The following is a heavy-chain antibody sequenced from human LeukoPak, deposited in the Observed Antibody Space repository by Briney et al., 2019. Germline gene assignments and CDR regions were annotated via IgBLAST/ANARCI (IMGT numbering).Heavy chain of an antibody. J-gene: IGHJ4*02. CDR2: ISYDGSNK. Sequence: PGGSLRLSCAASGFTFSSYAMHWVRQAPGKGLEWVAVISYDGSNKYYADSVKGRFTISRDNSKNTLYLQMNSLRAEDTAVYYCARGRTAHWGQGTLVTVSS. CDR1: GFTFSSYA. CDR3: ARGRTAH. V-gene: IGHV3-30-3*01. D-gene: IGHD2-21*02.